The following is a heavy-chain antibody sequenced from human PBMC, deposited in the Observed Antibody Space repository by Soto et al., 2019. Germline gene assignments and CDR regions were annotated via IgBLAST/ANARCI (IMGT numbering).Heavy chain of an antibody. CDR3: AIGGLSVTPADY. CDR1: GFTFSNYW. V-gene: IGHV3-7*01. D-gene: IGHD2-15*01. J-gene: IGHJ4*02. CDR2: IKEDGSEK. Sequence: EVQLVESGGGLVQPGGSLRLSCAASGFTFSNYWMSWVRQAPGKGLEWVANIKEDGSEKSYVDSAKGRFTISRDNAKNSLYLQMNSLTAEDTAVYFCAIGGLSVTPADYWGQGTLVTVSS.